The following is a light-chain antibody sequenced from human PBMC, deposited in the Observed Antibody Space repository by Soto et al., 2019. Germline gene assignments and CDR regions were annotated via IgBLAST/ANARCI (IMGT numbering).Light chain of an antibody. CDR3: QEYNSWRGEWT. Sequence: IKMTQSPSTLSASVGDRVTITCRASQSINIWLAWYQQKAGKAPKLLIYDASTLESGVPSRFSGSGSWTEFTLTISSLQPDDFATYYCQEYNSWRGEWTFGQRSK. CDR1: QSINIW. CDR2: DAS. V-gene: IGKV1-5*01. J-gene: IGKJ1*01.